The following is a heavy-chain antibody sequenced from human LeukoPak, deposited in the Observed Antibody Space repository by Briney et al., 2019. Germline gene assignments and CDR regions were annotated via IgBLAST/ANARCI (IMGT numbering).Heavy chain of an antibody. CDR1: GFTFSSYS. CDR2: ISSSSGYI. CDR3: ARDPWPAAATSGY. Sequence: KPGGSLRLSCAASGFTFSSYSMNWVRQAPGKGLEWVSSISSSSGYIYYADSVKGRFTISRDNAKNSLYLQMNSLRAEDTAVYYCARDPWPAAATSGYWGQGTLVTVSS. D-gene: IGHD6-13*01. V-gene: IGHV3-21*01. J-gene: IGHJ4*02.